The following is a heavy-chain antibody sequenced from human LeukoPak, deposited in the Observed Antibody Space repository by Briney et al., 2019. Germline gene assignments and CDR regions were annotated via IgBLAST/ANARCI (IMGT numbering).Heavy chain of an antibody. Sequence: PSETLSLTCTVSGGSVSSGSYYWSWIRQPPGKGLEWIGYIYYSGSTNYNPSLKSRVTISVDTSKNQFSLKLSSVTAADTAVYYCHYGGNSGVDYWGQGTLVTVSS. J-gene: IGHJ4*02. CDR2: IYYSGST. CDR1: GGSVSSGSYY. D-gene: IGHD4-23*01. V-gene: IGHV4-61*01. CDR3: HYGGNSGVDY.